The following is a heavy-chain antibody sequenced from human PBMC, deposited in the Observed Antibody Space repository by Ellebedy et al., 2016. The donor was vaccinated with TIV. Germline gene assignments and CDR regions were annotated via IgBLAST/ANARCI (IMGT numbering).Heavy chain of an antibody. Sequence: ASVKVSCKASGYTFTSYGISWVRQAPGQGLEWMGWISAYNGNTNYAQKFQGRVTITADKSTSTAYMELSSLRSEDTAVYYCARSEGSDCSSTSCPPRVWGQGTLVTVSS. CDR2: ISAYNGNT. D-gene: IGHD2-2*01. V-gene: IGHV1-18*01. J-gene: IGHJ4*02. CDR1: GYTFTSYG. CDR3: ARSEGSDCSSTSCPPRV.